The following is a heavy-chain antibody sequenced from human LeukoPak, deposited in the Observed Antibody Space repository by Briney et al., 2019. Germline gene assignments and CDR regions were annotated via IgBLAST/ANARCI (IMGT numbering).Heavy chain of an antibody. D-gene: IGHD6-6*01. J-gene: IGHJ4*02. CDR2: IYYSGST. V-gene: IGHV4-39*07. CDR3: ARESPWAREWDY. Sequence: SETLSLTCTVSGGSISSSSYYWGWIRQPPGKGLEWIGSIYYSGSTYYNPSLKSRVTISVDTSKNQFSLKLSSVTAADTAVYYCARESPWAREWDYRGQGTLVTVSS. CDR1: GGSISSSSYY.